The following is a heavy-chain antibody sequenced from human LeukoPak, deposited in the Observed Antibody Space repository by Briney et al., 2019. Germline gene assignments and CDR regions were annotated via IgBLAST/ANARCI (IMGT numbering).Heavy chain of an antibody. V-gene: IGHV3-66*01. CDR2: IYSGGST. CDR3: ATGSDFYYDS. J-gene: IGHJ5*01. D-gene: IGHD1-26*01. CDR1: GFTVSSNY. Sequence: GGSLRLSCAASGFTVSSNYMSWVRQAPGKGLEWVSVIYSGGSTYYADSVKGRFIISRDNSKNTQYLQMNSLRIEDSAVYYCATGSDFYYDSWGQGILVTVSS.